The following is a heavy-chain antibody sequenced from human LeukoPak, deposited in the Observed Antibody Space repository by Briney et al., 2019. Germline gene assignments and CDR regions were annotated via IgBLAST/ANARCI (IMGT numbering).Heavy chain of an antibody. CDR3: EKKSPPPPTWSNYPSDSSGYNSFDY. CDR2: ISGSGGST. Sequence: PGGSLRLSCAASGFTFSSYAMSWVRQAPGKGLEWVSAISGSGGSTYYADSVKGRFTISRDNSKNTLYLQMNSLRAEDTAVYYFEKKSPPPPTWSNYPSDSSGYNSFDYWGQGTLVTVSS. J-gene: IGHJ4*02. D-gene: IGHD3-22*01. V-gene: IGHV3-23*01. CDR1: GFTFSSYA.